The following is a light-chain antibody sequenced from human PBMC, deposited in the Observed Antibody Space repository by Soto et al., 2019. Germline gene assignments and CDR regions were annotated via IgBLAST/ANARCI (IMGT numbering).Light chain of an antibody. V-gene: IGLV2-14*01. Sequence: QSVLTQPASVSGSPGQSIAISCTGTSSDVGGYSYVSWYQQQPGKAPKLVISDVSNRPSGVSDCFSGSKSGNTASLTISGLQSEDESDYYCASYTSSSTYVFGTGTKVTVL. CDR3: ASYTSSSTYV. CDR1: SSDVGGYSY. J-gene: IGLJ1*01. CDR2: DVS.